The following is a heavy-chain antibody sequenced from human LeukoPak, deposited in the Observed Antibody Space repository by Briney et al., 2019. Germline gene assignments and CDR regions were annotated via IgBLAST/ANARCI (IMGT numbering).Heavy chain of an antibody. J-gene: IGHJ5*02. CDR1: GFTFSSYA. V-gene: IGHV3-30*04. Sequence: PGGSLRLSCAASGFTFSSYAMHWVRQAPGKGLEWVAVISYDGSNKYYADSVKGRFTISRDNSKNTLYLQMNSLRAEDTAVYYCAREVKRSLEWLSNWFDPWGQGTLVTVSS. CDR2: ISYDGSNK. D-gene: IGHD3-3*01. CDR3: AREVKRSLEWLSNWFDP.